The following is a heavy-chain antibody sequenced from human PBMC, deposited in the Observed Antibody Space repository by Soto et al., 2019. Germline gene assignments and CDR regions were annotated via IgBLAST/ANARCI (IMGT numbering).Heavy chain of an antibody. J-gene: IGHJ4*02. V-gene: IGHV1-46*03. Sequence: ASVKVSCKASGYTFTSYYMHWVRQAPGQGLEWMGIINPSGGSTSYAQKFQGRVTMTRDTSTSTVYMELSSLRSEDTAVYYCARAPSDDSSGYYVYGYWGQGTLVTVSS. CDR1: GYTFTSYY. D-gene: IGHD3-22*01. CDR3: ARAPSDDSSGYYVYGY. CDR2: INPSGGST.